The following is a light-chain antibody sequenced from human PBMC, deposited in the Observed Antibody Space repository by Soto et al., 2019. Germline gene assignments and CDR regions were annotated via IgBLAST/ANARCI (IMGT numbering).Light chain of an antibody. J-gene: IGLJ1*01. CDR2: DVT. Sequence: QSVLTQPASVSGSPGQSITISCTGTSSEVGGYNYVSWYQQHPGKAPKLMIYDVTNRPSGVSNCFSGSKSGNTASLTISGLQAEDEADYYCSSYTGSTTLGVFGTGTKVTVL. CDR3: SSYTGSTTLGV. V-gene: IGLV2-14*01. CDR1: SSEVGGYNY.